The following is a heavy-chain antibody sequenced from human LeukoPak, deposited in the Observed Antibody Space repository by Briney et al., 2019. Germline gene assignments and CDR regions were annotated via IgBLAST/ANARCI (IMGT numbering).Heavy chain of an antibody. CDR2: IKQDGSAK. V-gene: IGHV3-7*01. D-gene: IGHD1-14*01. J-gene: IGHJ4*02. CDR3: ARDRAYNSFDY. Sequence: GGSLRLSCVASGFTFNNAWMTWVCQAPGKGLEWLANIKQDGSAKNYVDSVKGRFTSSRDNAKNSLYLQMNSLRAEDSAVYYCARDRAYNSFDYWGQGTLVTVSS. CDR1: GFTFNNAW.